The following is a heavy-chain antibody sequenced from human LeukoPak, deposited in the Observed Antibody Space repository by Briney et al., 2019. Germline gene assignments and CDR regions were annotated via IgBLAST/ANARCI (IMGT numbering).Heavy chain of an antibody. J-gene: IGHJ6*02. V-gene: IGHV3-21*01. CDR1: GFTFSSYS. D-gene: IGHD3-16*01. CDR2: ISSSSSYI. CDR3: ARGLRIFYGMDV. Sequence: GGSLRLSCAASGFTFSSYSMNWVRQAPGKGLEWVSSISSSSSYIYYADSVKGRFTISRDNAKNSLYLQMNSLRAEDTAVYYCARGLRIFYGMDVWGQGTMVTVSS.